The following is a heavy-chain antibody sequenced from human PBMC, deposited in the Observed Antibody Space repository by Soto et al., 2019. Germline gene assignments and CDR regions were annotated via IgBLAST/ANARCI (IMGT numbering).Heavy chain of an antibody. CDR1: GCSINTNNW. CDR2: IFHRGST. D-gene: IGHD1-26*01. Sequence: QVQLKESGPGLVNPSGTLSLTCAVSGCSINTNNWWSWVRQPPGKGLEWIGEIFHRGSTNYNPSFKRRVTISLDKSNNHFSLKLISVTAADTAVYYCVRGALRAPATFDYWGQGTPVTVSS. CDR3: VRGALRAPATFDY. V-gene: IGHV4-4*02. J-gene: IGHJ4*02.